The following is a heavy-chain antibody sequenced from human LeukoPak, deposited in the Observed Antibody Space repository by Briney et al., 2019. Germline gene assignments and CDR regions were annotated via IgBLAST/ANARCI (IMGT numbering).Heavy chain of an antibody. CDR1: GFNFNRYA. CDR3: AKLGGQEIYNYYVGV. J-gene: IGHJ6*03. CDR2: IIDNGDTT. V-gene: IGHV3-23*01. D-gene: IGHD3-16*01. Sequence: GGSLRLSCAASGFNFNRYAMCWVRQAPGKGLEWVSGIIDNGDTTYHANSVKGRFTISRDNSKNTLYLQMHSLRAEDTALYYCAKLGGQEIYNYYVGVWGKGTTVAVSS.